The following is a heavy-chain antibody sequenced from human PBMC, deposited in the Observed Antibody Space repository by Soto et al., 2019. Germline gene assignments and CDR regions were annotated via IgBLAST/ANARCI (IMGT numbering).Heavy chain of an antibody. D-gene: IGHD6-13*01. J-gene: IGHJ4*02. Sequence: ASVKVSCKASGYTFTSYGISWVRQAPGQGLEWMGWISAYNGNTNYAQKLQGRVTMTTDTSTSTAYMELRSLRSDDTAVYYCARDVAPRIAAAGPYDYWGQGTLVTVSS. CDR1: GYTFTSYG. V-gene: IGHV1-18*01. CDR2: ISAYNGNT. CDR3: ARDVAPRIAAAGPYDY.